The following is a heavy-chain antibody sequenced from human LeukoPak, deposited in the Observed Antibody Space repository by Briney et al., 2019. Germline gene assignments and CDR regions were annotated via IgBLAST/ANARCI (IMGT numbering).Heavy chain of an antibody. J-gene: IGHJ6*02. CDR3: ARGPRGDYYYYGMDV. CDR2: MNPNSGNT. CDR1: GYTFTSYD. V-gene: IGHV1-8*01. Sequence: GASVKVSCKASGYTFTSYDINWVRQATGQGLEWMGWMNPNSGNTGYAQKFQGRVTMTRNTSISTAYMELSSLRSEDTAVYYCARGPRGDYYYYGMDVWGQGTTVTVSS. D-gene: IGHD3-16*01.